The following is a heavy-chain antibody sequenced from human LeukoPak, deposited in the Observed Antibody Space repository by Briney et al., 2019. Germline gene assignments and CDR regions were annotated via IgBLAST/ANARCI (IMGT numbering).Heavy chain of an antibody. CDR1: GVTFITYL. CDR2: IKGDGSAT. D-gene: IGHD4-17*01. CDR3: ARASTTVPNLLDH. J-gene: IGHJ4*02. Sequence: QPGGSLRLSCAPSGVTFITYLMHWVRQAPGKGLVWVARIKGDGSATIYADSVKGRFTISRDNSKNTLYLQTSSLRAEDTAVYYCARASTTVPNLLDHWGRGTLVTVSS. V-gene: IGHV3-74*01.